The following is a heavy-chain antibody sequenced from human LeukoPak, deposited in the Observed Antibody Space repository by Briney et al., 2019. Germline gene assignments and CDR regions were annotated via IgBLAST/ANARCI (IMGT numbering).Heavy chain of an antibody. J-gene: IGHJ3*01. Sequence: PGGSLRLSCAASGFSFSDYGMHWVRQTPGKGLEWMTFIQLDESDKFYADSVKGRFTISRDNSKSTLYLQMNSLRPEDTAVYYCAKESNGWESSFDLWGQGTMVTVSS. V-gene: IGHV3-30*02. CDR3: AKESNGWESSFDL. CDR1: GFSFSDYG. D-gene: IGHD1-26*01. CDR2: IQLDESDK.